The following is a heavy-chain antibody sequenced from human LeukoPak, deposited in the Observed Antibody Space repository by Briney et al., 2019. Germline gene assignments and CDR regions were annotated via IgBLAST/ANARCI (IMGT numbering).Heavy chain of an antibody. D-gene: IGHD2-2*01. Sequence: ASVKASCKASGYTFTSYGISWVGQAPGQGLEWVGWISAYNGNTNYAQKLQGRVTMTTDTSTSTAYMELRSLRSDDTAVYYCVREGADPEGVVPAAFLHYYYYGMDVWGQGTTVTVSS. V-gene: IGHV1-18*01. CDR1: GYTFTSYG. J-gene: IGHJ6*02. CDR2: ISAYNGNT. CDR3: VREGADPEGVVPAAFLHYYYYGMDV.